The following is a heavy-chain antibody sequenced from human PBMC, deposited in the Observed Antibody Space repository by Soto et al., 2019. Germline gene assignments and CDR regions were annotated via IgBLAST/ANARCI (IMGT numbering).Heavy chain of an antibody. J-gene: IGHJ4*02. CDR2: IYYSGST. CDR3: ASRVDYDISGSYLDY. CDR1: GGSISRYY. D-gene: IGHD3-22*01. Sequence: SETLSLTCTVSGGSISRYYWSWIRQPPGKGLEWIGYIYYSGSTYYNPSLKSRVTISVDTSKNQFSLKLSSVTAADTALYYCASRVDYDISGSYLDYWGQGTLVTVSS. V-gene: IGHV4-59*06.